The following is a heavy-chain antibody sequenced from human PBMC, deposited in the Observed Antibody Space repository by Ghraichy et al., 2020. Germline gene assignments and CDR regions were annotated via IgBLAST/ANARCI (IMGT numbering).Heavy chain of an antibody. V-gene: IGHV4-39*01. CDR1: GGSISSSSYY. J-gene: IGHJ4*02. CDR3: ARLLQGVSVAVPYSFDY. CDR2: IYYSGSI. Sequence: GSLRLSCTVSGGSISSSSYYWGWIRQPPGKGLEWIGNIYYSGSIYYNPSLKSRVTISVDTSKNQFSLRLSSVTAADTAVYYCARLLQGVSVAVPYSFDYWGQGTLVTVSS. D-gene: IGHD6-19*01.